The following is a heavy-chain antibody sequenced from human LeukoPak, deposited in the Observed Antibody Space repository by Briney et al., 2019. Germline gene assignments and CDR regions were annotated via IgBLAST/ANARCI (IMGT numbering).Heavy chain of an antibody. CDR3: ARVRVSSGSHPWYFDY. D-gene: IGHD3-22*01. J-gene: IGHJ4*02. CDR2: IYYSGST. CDR1: RRSISSYY. Sequence: SETLSLTCTVSRRSISSYYWSWIRQPPGQGREWIGYIYYSGSTDYNPAFKSRVNISVDTSKNQFSPKLSSVTAADTAVYYCARVRVSSGSHPWYFDYWGQGTLVTVSS. V-gene: IGHV4-59*01.